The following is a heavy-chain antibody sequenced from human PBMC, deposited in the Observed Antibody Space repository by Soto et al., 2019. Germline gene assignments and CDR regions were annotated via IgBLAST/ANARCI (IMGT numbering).Heavy chain of an antibody. CDR1: GFTFSSYA. Sequence: PGGSLRLSCAASGFTFSSYAMSWVRQAPGKGLEWVSAISGSGGSTYYADSVKGRFTISRDNSKNTLYLQMNSLRAEDTAVYYCAKDPVYSSSWYQRFDPWGQGTLVTVSS. D-gene: IGHD6-13*01. V-gene: IGHV3-23*01. CDR2: ISGSGGST. J-gene: IGHJ5*02. CDR3: AKDPVYSSSWYQRFDP.